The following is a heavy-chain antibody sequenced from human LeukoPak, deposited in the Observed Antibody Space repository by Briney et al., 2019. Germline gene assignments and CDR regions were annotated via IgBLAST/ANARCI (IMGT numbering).Heavy chain of an antibody. Sequence: SETLSLTCTVSGGSISSYYWSWIRQPAGKGLERIGRIYTSGSTNYNPSLKSRVTMSVDTSKNQFSLKLSSVTAADTAVYYCARDPTIFGVVNTGDAFDMWGQGTMVTVSS. CDR3: ARDPTIFGVVNTGDAFDM. CDR2: IYTSGST. V-gene: IGHV4-4*07. J-gene: IGHJ3*02. CDR1: GGSISSYY. D-gene: IGHD3-3*01.